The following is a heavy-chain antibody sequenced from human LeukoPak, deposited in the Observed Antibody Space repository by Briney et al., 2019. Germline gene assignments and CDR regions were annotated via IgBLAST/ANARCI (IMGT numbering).Heavy chain of an antibody. V-gene: IGHV4-4*07. Sequence: SETLSLTCIVSGGSISSYYWSWIRQPAGKGLEWIGRIDTSGGTYYDPSLKSRVTISVDTSKNQFTLKLSSVTAADTAVYYCASEAGLHPYYYYMDVWGKGTTVTVSS. D-gene: IGHD4-11*01. CDR1: GGSISSYY. CDR2: IDTSGGT. J-gene: IGHJ6*03. CDR3: ASEAGLHPYYYYMDV.